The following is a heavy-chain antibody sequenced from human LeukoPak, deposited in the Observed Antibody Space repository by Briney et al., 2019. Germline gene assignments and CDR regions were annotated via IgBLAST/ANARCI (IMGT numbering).Heavy chain of an antibody. Sequence: GGSLRLSYAASGFTFSSYGMHWVRQAPGKGLEWVAVIWYDGSNKYYADSVKGRFTISRDNSKNTLYLQMNSLRAEDTAVYYCARDPSYYYDSSGYFYDWGQGTLVTVSS. D-gene: IGHD3-22*01. CDR1: GFTFSSYG. CDR3: ARDPSYYYDSSGYFYD. J-gene: IGHJ4*02. CDR2: IWYDGSNK. V-gene: IGHV3-33*01.